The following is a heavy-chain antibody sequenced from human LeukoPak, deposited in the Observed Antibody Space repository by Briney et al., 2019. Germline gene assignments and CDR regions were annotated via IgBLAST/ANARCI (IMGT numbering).Heavy chain of an antibody. CDR1: GGSISSSSYY. CDR3: ARHPVRGVIGGTFDY. V-gene: IGHV4-39*01. J-gene: IGHJ4*02. D-gene: IGHD3-10*01. Sequence: SETLSLTCTVSGGSISSSSYYWGWIRQPPGKGLEWIGSIYYSGSTYYNPSLKSRVTISVDTSKNQFSLKLSSVTAADTAAYYCARHPVRGVIGGTFDYWGQGTLVTVSS. CDR2: IYYSGST.